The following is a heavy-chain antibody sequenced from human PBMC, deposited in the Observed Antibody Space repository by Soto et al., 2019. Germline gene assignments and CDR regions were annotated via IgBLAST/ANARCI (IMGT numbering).Heavy chain of an antibody. J-gene: IGHJ4*02. CDR3: SRSTYADVGNN. V-gene: IGHV3-74*01. D-gene: IGHD2-8*01. Sequence: EVQLVESGGGLVQPGGSLRLYCAASGFTFSSYLMHWVRQPPGKGLVWASRINSDGSSTSYAESVKGRFTISRDNAKNPLFLQMNSLGAEDTAVYYCSRSTYADVGNNWGQGTLVTVSS. CDR1: GFTFSSYL. CDR2: INSDGSST.